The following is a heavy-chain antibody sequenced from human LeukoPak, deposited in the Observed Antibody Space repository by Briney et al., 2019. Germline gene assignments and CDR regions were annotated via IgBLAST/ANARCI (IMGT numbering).Heavy chain of an antibody. D-gene: IGHD6-19*01. V-gene: IGHV3-73*01. CDR1: GFTFSGSA. CDR3: TRQIAVAGSEDY. CDR2: IRSKANSYAT. Sequence: GGSLRLSCAASGFTFSGSAMHWVRQASGKGLEWVGRIRSKANSYATAYAASVKGRFTISRDDSKNTACLQMNSLKTEDTAVYYCTRQIAVAGSEDYWGQGTLVTVSS. J-gene: IGHJ4*02.